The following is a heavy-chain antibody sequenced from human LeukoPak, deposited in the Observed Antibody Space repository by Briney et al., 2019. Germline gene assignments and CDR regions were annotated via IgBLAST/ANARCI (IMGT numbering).Heavy chain of an antibody. CDR2: IIPIFGTA. J-gene: IGHJ4*02. CDR1: GGTFSSYA. D-gene: IGHD3-22*01. CDR3: ARGKDGGQYYYDSSGYFYY. V-gene: IGHV1-69*01. Sequence: ASVKVSSKASGGTFSSYAISWVRQAPGQGLEWMGGIIPIFGTANYAQKFQGRVTITADESTSTAYMELSSLRSEDTAVYYCARGKDGGQYYYDSSGYFYYWGQGTLVTVSS.